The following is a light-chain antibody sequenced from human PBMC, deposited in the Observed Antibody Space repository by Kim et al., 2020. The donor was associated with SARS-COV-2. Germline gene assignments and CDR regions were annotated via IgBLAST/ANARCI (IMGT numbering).Light chain of an antibody. CDR3: QAWDSSTVV. CDR1: KLGDKN. V-gene: IGLV3-1*01. CDR2: QDT. Sequence: SVPPEQTATISCSGDKLGDKNACWYQQKPGQSPVVVIYQDTKRSSGIPERFAGSNSGNTATLTIRGTQALDEADYYCQAWDSSTVVFGGGTQLTVL. J-gene: IGLJ2*01.